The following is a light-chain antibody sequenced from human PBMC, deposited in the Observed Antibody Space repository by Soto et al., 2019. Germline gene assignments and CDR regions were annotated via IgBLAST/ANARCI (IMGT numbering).Light chain of an antibody. CDR1: QTISRL. J-gene: IGKJ1*01. Sequence: DIQMTKSPSTLSASVGDTVTITCRASQTISRLLAWYQQKPGKAPRLLIYTASTLESGVPSRFSASGSGTEFTLTISSLHPDDFATYYCQEYNNYWTFGQGTKVEVK. CDR2: TAS. V-gene: IGKV1-5*01. CDR3: QEYNNYWT.